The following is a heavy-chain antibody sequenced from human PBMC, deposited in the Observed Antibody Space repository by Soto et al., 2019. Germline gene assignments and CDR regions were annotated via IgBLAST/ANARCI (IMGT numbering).Heavy chain of an antibody. V-gene: IGHV4-59*01. D-gene: IGHD4-17*01. J-gene: IGHJ4*02. Sequence: SETLSLTCTVSGGSISNFYWSWIRQPPGKGPEYIGYIQVGGSTNYNPSLESRVAISVDTSKNQFSLRLTSVTAADTAVYYCARGFGVTTNPPGHWGQGTXVTVSS. CDR3: ARGFGVTTNPPGH. CDR1: GGSISNFY. CDR2: IQVGGST.